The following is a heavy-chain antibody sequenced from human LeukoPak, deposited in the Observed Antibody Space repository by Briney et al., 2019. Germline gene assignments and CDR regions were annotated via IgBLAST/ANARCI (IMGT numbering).Heavy chain of an antibody. V-gene: IGHV4-39*07. CDR2: IYYSEST. CDR1: GGSISSSSYY. CDR3: ARVRGLAEDY. J-gene: IGHJ4*02. D-gene: IGHD3/OR15-3a*01. Sequence: PSETLSLTCTVSGGSISSSSYYWGWIRQPPGKGLEWIGCIYYSESTYYNPSLKSRVTISVDTSKNQFSLKLSSVTAADTAVYYCARVRGLAEDYWGQGTLVTVSS.